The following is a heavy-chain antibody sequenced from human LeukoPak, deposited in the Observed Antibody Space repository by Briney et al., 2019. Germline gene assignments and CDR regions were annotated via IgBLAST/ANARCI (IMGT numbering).Heavy chain of an antibody. CDR2: INAGNGNT. Sequence: GASVKVSCKASGYTFTSYAMHWVRQAPGQRLEWMGWINAGNGNTKYSQKFQGRVTITRDASASTAYMELSSLRSEDTAVYYCATLDGSGTMDVWGQGTTVTVSS. D-gene: IGHD3-10*01. CDR1: GYTFTSYA. CDR3: ATLDGSGTMDV. V-gene: IGHV1-3*01. J-gene: IGHJ6*02.